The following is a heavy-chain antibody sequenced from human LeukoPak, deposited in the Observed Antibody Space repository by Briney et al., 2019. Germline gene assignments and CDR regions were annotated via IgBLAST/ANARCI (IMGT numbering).Heavy chain of an antibody. CDR1: GFDLSDYS. V-gene: IGHV3-48*01. J-gene: IGHJ4*02. CDR2: VSTSSTTK. D-gene: IGHD2/OR15-2a*01. CDR3: ARSGRCSTTACSFDY. Sequence: GGSLRLSCAPSGFDLSDYSMNWVRQAPGKPPEWISYVSTSSTTKFYADSVRGRFTVYRDNAKKSLYLQMDSLRVDDTAVYYCARSGRCSTTACSFDYWGQGTLVTVSS.